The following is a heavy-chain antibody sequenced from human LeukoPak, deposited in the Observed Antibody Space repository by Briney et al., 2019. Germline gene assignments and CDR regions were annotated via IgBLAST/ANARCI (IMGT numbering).Heavy chain of an antibody. D-gene: IGHD3-22*01. J-gene: IGHJ4*02. CDR3: AKVKGDSSGYSDDYYFDY. V-gene: IGHV1-18*01. CDR2: ISAYNGNT. Sequence: ASLKVSCKASGYTFTSYGISWMRQAPGQGLEWMGWISAYNGNTNYAQKFQGRVTMTTDTSTSTAYMELRSLRSDDTAVYYCAKVKGDSSGYSDDYYFDYWGQGTLVTVSP. CDR1: GYTFTSYG.